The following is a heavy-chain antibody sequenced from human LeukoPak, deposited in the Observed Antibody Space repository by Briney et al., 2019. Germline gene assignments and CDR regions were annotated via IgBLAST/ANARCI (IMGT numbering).Heavy chain of an antibody. CDR3: AKEKKYYYDSTGYPGYDH. CDR1: GFTFTSHW. CDR2: IKKDGREK. Sequence: GGSLRLSCAAYGFTFTSHWMSWDRQAPGKGLECVTNIKKDGREKYYVDSVKGRFTISRDNAKNSLYLQMNSLRAQDTAVYYCAKEKKYYYDSTGYPGYDHWGQGTLVTVSS. V-gene: IGHV3-7*01. D-gene: IGHD3-22*01. J-gene: IGHJ4*02.